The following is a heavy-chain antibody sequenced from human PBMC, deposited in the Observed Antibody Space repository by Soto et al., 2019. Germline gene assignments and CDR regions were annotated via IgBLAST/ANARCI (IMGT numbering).Heavy chain of an antibody. Sequence: ASVKVSCKASGYTFTGYYMHWVRQAPGQGLEWMGWINPNSGGTNYAQKFQGRVTMTRDTSISTAYMELSRLRSDDTAVYYCATEAVHYYDSSVGAFDIWGQGTMVTVSS. CDR2: INPNSGGT. CDR1: GYTFTGYY. V-gene: IGHV1-2*02. D-gene: IGHD3-22*01. J-gene: IGHJ3*02. CDR3: ATEAVHYYDSSVGAFDI.